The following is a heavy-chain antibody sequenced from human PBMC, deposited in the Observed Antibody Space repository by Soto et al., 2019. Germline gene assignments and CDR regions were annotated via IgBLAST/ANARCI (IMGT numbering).Heavy chain of an antibody. CDR2: IKQDGSEK. Sequence: VGSLRLSCAASAFTFSSYWMSWVRQAPGKGLEWVANIKQDGSEKYYVDSVKGRFTISRDNAKNSLYLQMNSLRAEDTAVYYCARDLFEAARRGEYAFDIWGQGTMVTVSS. V-gene: IGHV3-7*03. D-gene: IGHD3-16*01. J-gene: IGHJ3*02. CDR1: AFTFSSYW. CDR3: ARDLFEAARRGEYAFDI.